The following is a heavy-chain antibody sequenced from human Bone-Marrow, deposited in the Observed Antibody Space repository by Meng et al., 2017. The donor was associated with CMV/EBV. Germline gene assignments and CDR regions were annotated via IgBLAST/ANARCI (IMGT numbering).Heavy chain of an antibody. CDR3: AKVAYELDYYYGMDV. Sequence: GGSLRLSCAASGFTFSSYGMHWVRQAPGKGLEWVAFIRYDGSNKYYADSVKGRFTISRDNSKNTLYLQMNSLRAEDTAVNYCAKVAYELDYYYGMDVWGQGTTVTVSS. CDR2: IRYDGSNK. V-gene: IGHV3-30*02. J-gene: IGHJ6*02. CDR1: GFTFSSYG. D-gene: IGHD3-3*01.